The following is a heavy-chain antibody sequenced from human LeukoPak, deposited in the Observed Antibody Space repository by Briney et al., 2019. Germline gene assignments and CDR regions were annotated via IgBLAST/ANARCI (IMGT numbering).Heavy chain of an antibody. J-gene: IGHJ4*02. Sequence: SETLSLTCAVSGGSISSGGYSWSWIRQPPGKGLEWIGYIYLSGSTYYNPSLKSRVTISVDTSKKQFSLKLSSVTAADTAVYYCARGGPLKRFDYWGQGTLVTVSS. CDR2: IYLSGST. CDR3: ARGGPLKRFDY. V-gene: IGHV4-30-2*01. CDR1: GGSISSGGYS.